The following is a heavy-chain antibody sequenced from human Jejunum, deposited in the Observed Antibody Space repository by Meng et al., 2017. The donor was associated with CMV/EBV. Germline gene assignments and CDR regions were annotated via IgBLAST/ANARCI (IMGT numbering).Heavy chain of an antibody. J-gene: IGHJ4*02. CDR3: ARDGAGGSFDY. D-gene: IGHD4/OR15-4a*01. Sequence: CAASGFTCSSYWMHWVRQAPGEGLVWVSRINNDGSSTAYADSVKGRFTISRDNAKNTLYLQMNSLRVEDTALYYCARDGAGGSFDYWGRGTLVTVSS. CDR2: INNDGSST. CDR1: GFTCSSYW. V-gene: IGHV3-74*01.